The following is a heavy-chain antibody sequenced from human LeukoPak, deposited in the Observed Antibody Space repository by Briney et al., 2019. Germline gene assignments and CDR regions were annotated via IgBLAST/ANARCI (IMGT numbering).Heavy chain of an antibody. J-gene: IGHJ4*02. CDR3: ARESPGGTVDY. D-gene: IGHD4-23*01. CDR2: IYTSGST. V-gene: IGHV4-61*02. Sequence: QPSETLSLTCTVSGGSISSGSYYWSWIRQPAGKGLEWIGRIYTSGSTNYNPSLKSRVTISVDTSKNQFSLKLSSVTAADTAVYYCARESPGGTVDYWGQGTLVTVSS. CDR1: GGSISSGSYY.